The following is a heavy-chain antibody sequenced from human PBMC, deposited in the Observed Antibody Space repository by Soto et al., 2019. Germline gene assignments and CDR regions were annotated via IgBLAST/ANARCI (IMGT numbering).Heavy chain of an antibody. V-gene: IGHV3-7*05. J-gene: IGHJ6*02. D-gene: IGHD5-12*01. CDR1: GFTFSSYW. CDR3: ARDRIVATISVTPYYYYGMDV. Sequence: GGSLRLSCAASGFTFSSYWMSWVRQAPGKGLEWVANIKQDGSEKYYVDSVKGRFTISRDNAKNSLYLQMNSLRAEDTAVYYCARDRIVATISVTPYYYYGMDVWGQGTTVTVSS. CDR2: IKQDGSEK.